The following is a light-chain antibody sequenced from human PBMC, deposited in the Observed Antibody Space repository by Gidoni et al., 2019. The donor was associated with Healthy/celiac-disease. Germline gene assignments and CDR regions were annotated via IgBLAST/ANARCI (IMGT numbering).Light chain of an antibody. CDR2: GAS. CDR3: QQGA. J-gene: IGKJ1*01. Sequence: ILLTQSPGTLPLSPGERATLSCRASQGVSSTYLAWYQQKPGQAPRLLIYGASSRGTGVTDRFSGSGSGTDFTLTISRLEPEDFAVYYCQQGAFGQGTKVEMK. V-gene: IGKV3-20*01. CDR1: QGVSSTY.